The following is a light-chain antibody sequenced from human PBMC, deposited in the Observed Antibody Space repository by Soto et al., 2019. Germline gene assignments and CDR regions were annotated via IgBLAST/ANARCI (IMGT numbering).Light chain of an antibody. Sequence: IQLTQSPATLSASVGDRVTLTCLASQSISSWLAWYQQKPGKAPKLLSYKASSLESGVPSRFSGSGSGTEFTLTISSLKPEDFETYYCQQLNSYPITFGQGTRLEI. J-gene: IGKJ5*01. CDR2: KAS. V-gene: IGKV1-5*03. CDR3: QQLNSYPIT. CDR1: QSISSW.